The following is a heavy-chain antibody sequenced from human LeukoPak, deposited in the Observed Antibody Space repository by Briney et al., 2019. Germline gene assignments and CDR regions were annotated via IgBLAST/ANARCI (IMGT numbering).Heavy chain of an antibody. Sequence: PGGSLRLSCAASGFTFSSYWMHWVRQAPGKGLEWVSSIDSGSSYIYYADSVKGRFTISRDNSKNTLYLQMNSLRAEDTAVYYCAKGVEGALDYWGQGTLVTVSS. CDR1: GFTFSSYW. J-gene: IGHJ4*02. CDR3: AKGVEGALDY. V-gene: IGHV3-21*01. CDR2: IDSGSSYI. D-gene: IGHD1-26*01.